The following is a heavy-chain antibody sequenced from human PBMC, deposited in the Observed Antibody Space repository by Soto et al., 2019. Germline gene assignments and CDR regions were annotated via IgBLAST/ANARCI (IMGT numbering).Heavy chain of an antibody. CDR2: IAKDGSDI. D-gene: IGHD3-22*01. V-gene: IGHV3-30*18. CDR3: ANAAAYDRSGYYYYFEY. Sequence: GGSLRLSCAASGFTFNLYGMHWVRQAPGKGLEGVAAIAKDGSDIHYTDSVKGRFTISRDNSENTLYLQMNTLRGDDSAVYYCANAAAYDRSGYYYYFEYWGHGTLVTVSS. J-gene: IGHJ4*01. CDR1: GFTFNLYG.